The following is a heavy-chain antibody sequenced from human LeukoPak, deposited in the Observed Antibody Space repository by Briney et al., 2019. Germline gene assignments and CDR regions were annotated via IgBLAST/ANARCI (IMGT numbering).Heavy chain of an antibody. CDR3: ARVGFCSGAGCYIGTFDY. J-gene: IGHJ4*02. CDR1: GYSFTCYW. CDR2: IYPGDSDT. D-gene: IGHD2-15*01. V-gene: IGHV5-51*01. Sequence: GESLKISCKGSGYSFTCYWIGWVRQMPGKGLEWMGIIYPGDSDTRYSPSFQGQVTVSADKSISTAYLQWTSLKASDTAMYYCARVGFCSGAGCYIGTFDYWGQGTLVTVSS.